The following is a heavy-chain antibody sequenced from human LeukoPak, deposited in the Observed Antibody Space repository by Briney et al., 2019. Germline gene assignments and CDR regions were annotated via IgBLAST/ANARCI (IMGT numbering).Heavy chain of an antibody. J-gene: IGHJ4*02. V-gene: IGHV3-30*02. CDR2: IRYDGSNK. D-gene: IGHD6-13*01. CDR3: AKDTGDSSSWYEARYFDY. Sequence: GGSLRLSCAASGFTFSSYGMHWDRQAPGKGLEWVAFIRYDGSNKYYADSVKGRFTISRDNSKNTLYLQMNSLRAEDTAVYYCAKDTGDSSSWYEARYFDYWGQGTLVTVSS. CDR1: GFTFSSYG.